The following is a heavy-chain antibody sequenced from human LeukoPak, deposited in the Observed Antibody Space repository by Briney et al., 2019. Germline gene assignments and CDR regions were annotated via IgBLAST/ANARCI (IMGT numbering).Heavy chain of an antibody. CDR2: INHDGRST. CDR1: GFTFTTFW. CDR3: AKDYYDSSGYTLDAFDI. J-gene: IGHJ3*02. V-gene: IGHV3-74*01. Sequence: TGGSLRLSCATSGFTFTTFWMHWVRQAPGKGLVWVSRINHDGRSTNYADSVKGRFTISRDNSKNTLYLQMNSLRAEDTAVYYCAKDYYDSSGYTLDAFDIWGQGTMVTVSS. D-gene: IGHD3-22*01.